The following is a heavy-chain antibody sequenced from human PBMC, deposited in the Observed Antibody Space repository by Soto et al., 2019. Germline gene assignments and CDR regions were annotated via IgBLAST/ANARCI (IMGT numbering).Heavy chain of an antibody. CDR2: IYYSGST. CDR1: GGSISSGGYY. Sequence: QVQLQESGPGLVKPSQTLSLTCTFSGGSISSGGYYWSWISQHPGKGLEWIGYIYYSGSTYYNPSLKIRVTISVDTSKNQFSLKLSSVTAADTAVYYCASTIPRNDYGDYGEGGDYWGQGTLVTVSS. J-gene: IGHJ4*02. CDR3: ASTIPRNDYGDYGEGGDY. D-gene: IGHD4-17*01. V-gene: IGHV4-31*03.